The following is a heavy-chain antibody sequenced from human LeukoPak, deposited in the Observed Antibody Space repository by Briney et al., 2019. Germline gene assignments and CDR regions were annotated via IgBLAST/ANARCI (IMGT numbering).Heavy chain of an antibody. V-gene: IGHV4-34*01. CDR2: INHSGST. D-gene: IGHD5-12*01. Sequence: SETLSLTCAVYGGSFSGYYWSWIRQPPGKGLEWIGEINHSGSTNYNPSLKSRVTISVDTSKNQLSLKLSSVTAADTAVYYCASGYSGFSPPYYFDYWGQGTLVTVSS. CDR3: ASGYSGFSPPYYFDY. J-gene: IGHJ4*02. CDR1: GGSFSGYY.